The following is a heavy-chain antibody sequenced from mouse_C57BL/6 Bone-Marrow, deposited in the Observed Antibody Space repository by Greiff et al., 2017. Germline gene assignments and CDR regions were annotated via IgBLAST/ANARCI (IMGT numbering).Heavy chain of an antibody. CDR1: GFTFSDFY. CDR2: SRNKANGYTT. V-gene: IGHV7-1*01. Sequence: EVKLMESGGGLVQSGRSLRLSCATSGFTFSDFYMEWVRQAPGKGLEWIAASRNKANGYTTEYSVSVKGRFIVSRDTSQSILYLQMHALRAEYTVIYCSTLDAIYYEDVDDWGKGTTVTVSA. J-gene: IGHJ1*03. D-gene: IGHD2-4*01. CDR3: TLDAIYYEDVDD.